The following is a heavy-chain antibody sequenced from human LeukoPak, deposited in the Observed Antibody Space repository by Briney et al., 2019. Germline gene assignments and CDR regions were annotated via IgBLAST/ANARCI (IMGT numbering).Heavy chain of an antibody. V-gene: IGHV1-18*01. CDR3: ARAAAAGTIITEYFQH. D-gene: IGHD6-13*01. CDR1: GYTFTSYG. Sequence: APVTVSYKPSGYTFTSYGISWVRQAPGQGREWRGRISAYNGKTNYAQKLQGRVTLTTDTSTSTAYMELRSLRSDDTPVYYCARAAAAGTIITEYFQHWGQGTLVTVSS. CDR2: ISAYNGKT. J-gene: IGHJ1*01.